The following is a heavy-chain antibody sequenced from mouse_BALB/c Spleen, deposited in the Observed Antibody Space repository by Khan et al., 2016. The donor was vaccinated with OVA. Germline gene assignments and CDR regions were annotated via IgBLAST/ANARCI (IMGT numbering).Heavy chain of an antibody. CDR1: GYTFRTYY. Sequence: QVQLQQSGPELVKPGASVRISCKASGYTFRTYYIHWVKQRPGQGLEWIGWIYPGNVNTKYNERFKGKATLTADKSSSTAYMHRSSLTSEDSAVYFCARDDYFVGDAMDYWGQGSSVTVSS. J-gene: IGHJ4*01. CDR2: IYPGNVNT. V-gene: IGHV1S56*01. D-gene: IGHD2-4*01. CDR3: ARDDYFVGDAMDY.